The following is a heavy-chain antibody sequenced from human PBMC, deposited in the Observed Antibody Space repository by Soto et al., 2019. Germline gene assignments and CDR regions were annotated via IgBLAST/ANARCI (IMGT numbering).Heavy chain of an antibody. V-gene: IGHV4-31*03. J-gene: IGHJ6*02. Sequence: PSETLSLTCTVSGGSISSGGYYWSWIRQHPGKGLEWIGYIYYSGSTYYNPSLKSRVTISVDTSKNQFSLKLSSVTAADTAVYYCALYYYDSSGYPYGMDVWGQGTTVTVSS. CDR1: GGSISSGGYY. D-gene: IGHD3-22*01. CDR3: ALYYYDSSGYPYGMDV. CDR2: IYYSGST.